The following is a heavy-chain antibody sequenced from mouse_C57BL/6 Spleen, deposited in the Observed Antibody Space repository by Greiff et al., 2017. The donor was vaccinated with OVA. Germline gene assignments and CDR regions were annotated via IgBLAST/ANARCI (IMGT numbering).Heavy chain of an antibody. V-gene: IGHV14-2*01. D-gene: IGHD1-1*01. CDR3: ALYYYGSSYDWFAY. CDR1: GFNIKDYY. Sequence: VQLQQSGAELVKPGASVKLSCTASGFNIKDYYMHWVKQRTEQGLEWIGRIDPEDGETKYAPKFQGKATITADTSSNTAYLQLSSLTSEDTAVYYCALYYYGSSYDWFAYWGQGTLVTVSA. CDR2: IDPEDGET. J-gene: IGHJ3*01.